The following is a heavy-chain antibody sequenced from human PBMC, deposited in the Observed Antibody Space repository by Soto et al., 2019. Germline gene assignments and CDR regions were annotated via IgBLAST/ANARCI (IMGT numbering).Heavy chain of an antibody. Sequence: GGSLRLSCAASGFTFSSYGMHWVRQAPGKGLEWVAVISYDGSNKYYADSVKGRFTISRDNSKNTLYLQMNSLRAEDTAVYYCVVVVITTYDYWGQGTLVTVSS. CDR2: ISYDGSNK. CDR1: GFTFSSYG. J-gene: IGHJ4*02. D-gene: IGHD3-22*01. CDR3: VVVVITTYDY. V-gene: IGHV3-30*03.